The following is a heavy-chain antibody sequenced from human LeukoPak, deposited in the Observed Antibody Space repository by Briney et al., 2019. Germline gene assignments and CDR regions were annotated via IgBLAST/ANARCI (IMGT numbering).Heavy chain of an antibody. CDR3: ARDGGVRGRLAYFDY. CDR2: IRHDGGEE. V-gene: IGHV3-7*01. Sequence: GGSLRLSCAASGFTFIFLWSLWVRQAPGEGLEWLANIRHDGGEEYYVDSVKGRFTISRDNAKKSLYLQMNSLRAEDTAVYYCARDGGVRGRLAYFDYWGQGNLVTVSS. J-gene: IGHJ4*02. CDR1: GFTFIFLW. D-gene: IGHD2-8*02.